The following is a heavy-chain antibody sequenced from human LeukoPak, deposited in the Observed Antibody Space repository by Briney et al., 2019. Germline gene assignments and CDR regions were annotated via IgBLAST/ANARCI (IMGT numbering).Heavy chain of an antibody. CDR2: IYYSGST. CDR3: ARRWSSSWYSYYYYYMDV. Sequence: PSETLSLTCTVSGGSISSSSYYWGWIRQPPGKGLEWIGSIYYSGSTYYNPSLKSRVTISVDTSKNQFSLKLSSVTAADTAVYYCARRWSSSWYSYYYYYMDVWGKGTTVTISS. D-gene: IGHD6-13*01. J-gene: IGHJ6*03. CDR1: GGSISSSSYY. V-gene: IGHV4-39*01.